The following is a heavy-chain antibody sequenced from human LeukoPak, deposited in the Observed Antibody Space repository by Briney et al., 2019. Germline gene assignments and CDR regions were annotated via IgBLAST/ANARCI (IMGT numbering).Heavy chain of an antibody. CDR2: ISYDGSNK. Sequence: GGSLRLSCAASGFTFSSYAMHWVRQAPGKGLEWVAVISYDGSNKYYADSVKGRFTISRGNSKNTLYLQMNSLRAEDTAVYYCAKTGSSSWGYFDYWGQGTLVTVSS. D-gene: IGHD6-13*01. CDR1: GFTFSSYA. V-gene: IGHV3-30-3*02. J-gene: IGHJ4*02. CDR3: AKTGSSSWGYFDY.